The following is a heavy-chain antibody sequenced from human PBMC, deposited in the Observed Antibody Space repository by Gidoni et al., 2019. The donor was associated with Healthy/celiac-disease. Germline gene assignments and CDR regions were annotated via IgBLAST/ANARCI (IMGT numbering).Heavy chain of an antibody. D-gene: IGHD3-22*01. Sequence: QLQLQESCPGLVKPSAPLSLTCTVSGGSISSSSYYWGWIRQPPGKGLEWIGSIYYSGSTYYNPSLKSRVTISVDTSKNQFSLKLSSVTAADTAVYYCARQHDSSGYYPGGWFDPWGQGTLVTVSS. CDR1: GGSISSSSYY. CDR2: IYYSGST. CDR3: ARQHDSSGYYPGGWFDP. V-gene: IGHV4-39*01. J-gene: IGHJ5*02.